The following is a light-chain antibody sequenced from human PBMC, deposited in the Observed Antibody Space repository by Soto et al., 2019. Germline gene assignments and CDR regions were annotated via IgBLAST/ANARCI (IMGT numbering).Light chain of an antibody. CDR3: SSYAGNTKGV. J-gene: IGLJ1*01. Sequence: QSVLTQPPSASGSPGQSVTISCTGTSSDVGGYDYVSWYQQHPGKAPKLMIFEVSKRPSGVPDRFSGSKSGNTASLTVSGLQAEDEADYYCSSYAGNTKGVFGTGTKLTV. CDR2: EVS. CDR1: SSDVGGYDY. V-gene: IGLV2-8*01.